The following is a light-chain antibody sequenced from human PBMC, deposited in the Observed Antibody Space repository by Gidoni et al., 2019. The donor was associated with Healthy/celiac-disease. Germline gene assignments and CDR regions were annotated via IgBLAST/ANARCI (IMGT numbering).Light chain of an antibody. V-gene: IGKV3-11*01. CDR3: QQRSNWPPYT. Sequence: EIVLTQSPATLSLSPGERATLSCRASQSVSSYLAWYQQKPGQAPSLLIYDGSNRATGIPARVSGSGSGTDFTLTISRLETEDFAVYYCQQRSNWPPYTFGQGNKLEIK. J-gene: IGKJ2*01. CDR1: QSVSSY. CDR2: DGS.